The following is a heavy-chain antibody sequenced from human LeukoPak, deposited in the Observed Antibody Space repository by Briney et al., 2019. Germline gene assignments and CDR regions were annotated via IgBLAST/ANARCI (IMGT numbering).Heavy chain of an antibody. V-gene: IGHV3-23*01. CDR1: GFTFSSYA. Sequence: QPGGSLRLSCAASGFTFSSYAMSWVRQAPGKGLEWVSAISGSGGSTYYADSVKGRFTISRDNSKNTLYLQMNSLRAEDTAVYYCAKAYDYVWGSYRSGSTFAYWGQGTLVTVSS. CDR2: ISGSGGST. J-gene: IGHJ4*02. CDR3: AKAYDYVWGSYRSGSTFAY. D-gene: IGHD3-16*02.